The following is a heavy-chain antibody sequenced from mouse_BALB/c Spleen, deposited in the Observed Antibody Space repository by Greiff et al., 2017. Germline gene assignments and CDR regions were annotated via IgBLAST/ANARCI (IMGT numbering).Heavy chain of an antibody. D-gene: IGHD2-3*01. J-gene: IGHJ3*01. CDR3: ASEDDGYSSWFAY. CDR2: INPYNDGT. V-gene: IGHV1-14*01. Sequence: VQLQQSGPELVKPGASVKMSCKASGYTFTSYVMHWVKQKPGQGLEWIGYINPYNDGTKYNEKFKGKATLTSDKSSSTAYMELSSLTSEDSAVYYCASEDDGYSSWFAYWGQGTLVTVSA. CDR1: GYTFTSYV.